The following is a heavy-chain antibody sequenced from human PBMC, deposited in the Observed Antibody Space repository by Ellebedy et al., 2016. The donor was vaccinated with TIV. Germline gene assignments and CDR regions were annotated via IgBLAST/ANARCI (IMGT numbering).Heavy chain of an antibody. CDR1: GFTFSSYS. V-gene: IGHV3-48*04. CDR2: ISSSSSTI. D-gene: IGHD3-10*01. CDR3: ASNYGSGSYSPYDAFDI. Sequence: GGSLRLSXAASGFTFSSYSMNWVRQAPGKGLEWVSYISSSSSTIYYADSVKGRFTISRDNAKNSLYLQMNSLRAEDTAVYYCASNYGSGSYSPYDAFDIWGQGTMVTVSS. J-gene: IGHJ3*02.